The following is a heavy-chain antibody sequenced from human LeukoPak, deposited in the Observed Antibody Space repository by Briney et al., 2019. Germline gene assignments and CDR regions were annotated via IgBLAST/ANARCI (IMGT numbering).Heavy chain of an antibody. CDR2: IYPDDSDT. D-gene: IGHD2-2*01. Sequence: GESLKISCKVSGYIFSDYWFGWVRQMPGKGLEWMGIIYPDDSDTIYSPSFQGQVTMSVDKSISTAYLQWSSLKASDTAIYYCARRGQSCSSDKCFQSHAFDIWGQGTMVTVSS. CDR1: GYIFSDYW. V-gene: IGHV5-51*01. J-gene: IGHJ3*02. CDR3: ARRGQSCSSDKCFQSHAFDI.